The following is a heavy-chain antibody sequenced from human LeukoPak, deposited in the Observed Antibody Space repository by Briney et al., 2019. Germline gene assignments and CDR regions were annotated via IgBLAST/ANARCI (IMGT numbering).Heavy chain of an antibody. D-gene: IGHD1-26*01. CDR1: GDTFSNYA. CDR2: ITPMFGTA. J-gene: IGHJ4*02. Sequence: SVKVSCRASGDTFSNYAISWVRQAPGQGLEWMGRITPMFGTANYAQKLQGRVTMTTDTSTSTAYMELRSLRSDDTAVYYCARVIIGSYPDYWGQGTLVTVSS. CDR3: ARVIIGSYPDY. V-gene: IGHV1-69*05.